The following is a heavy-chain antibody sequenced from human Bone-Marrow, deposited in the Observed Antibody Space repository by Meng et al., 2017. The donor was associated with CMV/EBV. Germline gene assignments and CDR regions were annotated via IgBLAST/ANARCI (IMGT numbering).Heavy chain of an antibody. Sequence: GESLKISCVVSGGTFSDSVMSWVRQAPGKGLEWVAAISSRGAKREYADSVKGRFTIFRDNFRNTVILQMSGMKVEDTAVYYVARGQYLHYFDDWGRGTLVTVSS. CDR3: ARGQYLHYFDD. J-gene: IGHJ4*02. D-gene: IGHD2/OR15-2a*01. V-gene: IGHV3-23*01. CDR1: GGTFSDSV. CDR2: ISSRGAKR.